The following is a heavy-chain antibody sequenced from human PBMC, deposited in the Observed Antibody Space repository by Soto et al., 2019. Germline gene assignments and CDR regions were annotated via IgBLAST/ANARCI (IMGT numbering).Heavy chain of an antibody. CDR2: IYTGGST. Sequence: EVQLVESGGGLVQPGGSLRLSCAASGFTVSNNYMSWVRQAPGKGLEWVAAIYTGGSTYYAGFVEGRFIISRDNSENTLYLQMNSLRAEDTAVYHCARDRIAIGGTWFQHWGQGTLVTVSS. J-gene: IGHJ1*01. CDR1: GFTVSNNY. V-gene: IGHV3-66*01. CDR3: ARDRIAIGGTWFQH. D-gene: IGHD6-13*01.